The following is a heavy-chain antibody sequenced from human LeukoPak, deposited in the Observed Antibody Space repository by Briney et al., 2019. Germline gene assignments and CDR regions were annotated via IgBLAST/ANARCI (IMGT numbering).Heavy chain of an antibody. J-gene: IGHJ4*02. CDR1: GFTFSSYS. CDR3: AKGGGGVLAS. CDR2: ISGSGGST. Sequence: GGSLRLSCAASGFTFSSYSMSWDRQAPGKVLEWVSSISGSGGSTYYADSVKGRFTISRDNSRNTLFLQMNSLKADDTAVYYCAKGGGGVLASWGQGTLVTASS. V-gene: IGHV3-23*01. D-gene: IGHD3-16*01.